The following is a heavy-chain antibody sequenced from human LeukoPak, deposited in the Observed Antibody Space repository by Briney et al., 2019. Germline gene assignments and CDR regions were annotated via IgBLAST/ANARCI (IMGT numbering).Heavy chain of an antibody. V-gene: IGHV3-11*04. CDR2: ISSSGSTI. D-gene: IGHD4-23*01. J-gene: IGHJ4*02. CDR3: ARDLGRRWASPLGY. CDR1: GFTFSDYY. Sequence: GGSLRLSCAASGFTFSDYYMSWVRPAPGKGREWVSYISSSGSTIYYADSVKGRFTISRDNAKNSLYLQMNSLRAEDTAVYYCARDLGRRWASPLGYWGQGTLVTVSS.